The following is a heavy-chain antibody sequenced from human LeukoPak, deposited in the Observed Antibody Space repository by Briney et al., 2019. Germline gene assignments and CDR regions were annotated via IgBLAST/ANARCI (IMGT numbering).Heavy chain of an antibody. CDR1: GFTFSNAW. J-gene: IGHJ4*02. Sequence: KAGGSLRLSCAASGFTFSNAWMSWVRQAPGKGLEWVGRLKSKTDGGTTDYAAPVKGRFTISRDDSKNTLYLQMNSLKTEDTAVYFCSTDSPKVITYYYDSSGYQRDDYWGQGTLVTVSS. V-gene: IGHV3-15*01. CDR2: LKSKTDGGTT. CDR3: STDSPKVITYYYDSSGYQRDDY. D-gene: IGHD3-22*01.